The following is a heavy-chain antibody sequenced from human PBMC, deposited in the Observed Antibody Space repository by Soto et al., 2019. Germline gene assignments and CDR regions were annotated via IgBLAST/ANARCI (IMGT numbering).Heavy chain of an antibody. CDR3: AETRYSSGWYDGWFDP. J-gene: IGHJ5*02. CDR2: ISAYNGNT. Sequence: QVQLVQSGAEVKKPGASVKVSCKASGYTFTSYGISWVRQAPGQGLEWMGWISAYNGNTNYAQKLQGRVTMTTDTSTSTAYMELRSLRYDDTAVYYCAETRYSSGWYDGWFDPWGQGTLVTVSS. V-gene: IGHV1-18*01. CDR1: GYTFTSYG. D-gene: IGHD6-19*01.